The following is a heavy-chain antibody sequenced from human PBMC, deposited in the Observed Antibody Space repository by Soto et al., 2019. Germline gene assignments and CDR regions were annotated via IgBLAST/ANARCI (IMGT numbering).Heavy chain of an antibody. D-gene: IGHD3-22*01. CDR1: GGTFSSYA. J-gene: IGHJ5*02. Sequence: QVQLVQSGAEVKKPGSSVKVSCKASGGTFSSYAISWVRQAPGQGLEWMGGIIPIFGTANYAQKFQGIVTITADESTSTAYMELSSLRSEDTAVYYCARSITRSQAGGSGYYLDWFDPWGQGTLVTVSS. CDR2: IIPIFGTA. CDR3: ARSITRSQAGGSGYYLDWFDP. V-gene: IGHV1-69*01.